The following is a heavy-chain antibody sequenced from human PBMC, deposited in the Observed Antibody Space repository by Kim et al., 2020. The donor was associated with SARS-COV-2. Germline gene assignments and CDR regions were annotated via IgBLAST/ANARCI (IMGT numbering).Heavy chain of an antibody. V-gene: IGHV7-4-1*02. CDR1: GYIFTGDA. Sequence: ASVKVSCKASGYIFTGDAINWVRQGPGQGLEWMGWINTHSGNAIYAQDFTGRFVFSSDSSVSTAYLQITSLQADDTAVYYCARDRLSGHGDYFDYWGQGT. D-gene: IGHD1-1*01. J-gene: IGHJ4*02. CDR3: ARDRLSGHGDYFDY. CDR2: INTHSGNA.